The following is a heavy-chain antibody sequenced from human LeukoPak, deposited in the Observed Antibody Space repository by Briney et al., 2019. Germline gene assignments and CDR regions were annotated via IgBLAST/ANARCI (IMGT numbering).Heavy chain of an antibody. V-gene: IGHV3-23*01. Sequence: PGGSLRLSCAASGFTFSSYAMSWVRQAPGKGLEWVSAIIAIGGSTYYADSVKGRFTISRDTSKNTLYLQMNSLRAEDTAVYYCAGPPRLSGYWGQGTLVTVSS. CDR3: AGPPRLSGY. CDR2: IIAIGGST. J-gene: IGHJ4*02. CDR1: GFTFSSYA.